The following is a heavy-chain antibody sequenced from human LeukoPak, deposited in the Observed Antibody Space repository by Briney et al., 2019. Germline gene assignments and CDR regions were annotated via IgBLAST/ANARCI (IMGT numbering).Heavy chain of an antibody. CDR2: ISGSGGST. V-gene: IGHV3-23*01. Sequence: GGSLRLSCAASGFTFSSYAMSWVRQAPGKGLEWVSAISGSGGSTYYADSVKGRFTISRDNSKNTLYLQMNSLRAEDTAVYYCARHSGSYSLYFDYWGQGTMVTVSS. CDR1: GFTFSSYA. CDR3: ARHSGSYSLYFDY. D-gene: IGHD1-26*01. J-gene: IGHJ4*02.